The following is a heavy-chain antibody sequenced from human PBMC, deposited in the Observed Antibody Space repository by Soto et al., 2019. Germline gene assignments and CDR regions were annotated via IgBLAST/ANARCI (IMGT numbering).Heavy chain of an antibody. CDR2: ISSNGVNT. CDR1: GFTFSSHA. CDR3: AREGGTYTLSAFDI. Sequence: EVQLVESGGDLVQPGGSLRLSCAAPGFTFSSHAMHWVRQAPGKGLEYVSSISSNGVNTYYANSVKGRFTISRDNSKNTVYLQMGSLRAEDMAVYYCAREGGTYTLSAFDIWGQGTMVTVYS. V-gene: IGHV3-64*01. J-gene: IGHJ3*02. D-gene: IGHD1-26*01.